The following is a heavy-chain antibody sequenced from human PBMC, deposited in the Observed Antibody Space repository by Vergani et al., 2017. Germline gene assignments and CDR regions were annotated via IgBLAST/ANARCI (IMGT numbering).Heavy chain of an antibody. CDR3: AKDGRENSDYGYFDY. D-gene: IGHD4-17*01. Sequence: EVQLVESGGGLVKRGGSLRLSCAASGFTFSSYSMNWVRQAPGKGLEWVSAISGSGGSTYYADSVKGRFTISRDTSKKTLSLQMRSLRADDTAVYYCAKDGRENSDYGYFDYWGQGTLVTVSS. V-gene: IGHV3-23*04. CDR2: ISGSGGST. J-gene: IGHJ4*02. CDR1: GFTFSSYS.